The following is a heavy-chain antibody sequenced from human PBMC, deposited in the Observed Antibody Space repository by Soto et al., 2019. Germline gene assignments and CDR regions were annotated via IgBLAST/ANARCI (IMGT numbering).Heavy chain of an antibody. CDR1: GYTFTGYY. CDR2: INPNSGGT. CDR3: ARGGAISVAGGDY. J-gene: IGHJ4*02. D-gene: IGHD2-2*02. Sequence: QVQLVQSGAEVKKPGASVKVSCKASGYTFTGYYMHWVRQAPGQGLEWMGWINPNSGGTNYAQKFKGWVTMTRDTAISTAYMELSRLRSEDTAVYYCARGGAISVAGGDYWGQGTMVTVSS. V-gene: IGHV1-2*04.